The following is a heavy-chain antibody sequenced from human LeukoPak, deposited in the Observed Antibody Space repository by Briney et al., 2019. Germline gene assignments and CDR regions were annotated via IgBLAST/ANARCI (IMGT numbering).Heavy chain of an antibody. Sequence: PGGSLRLSCVASGFTFNNYTMRWVRQAPGKGLEWVSAISGSGDSTYYADSVKGRFTISRDNSKHTLYLQMNSLRVEDTAVYYCTKPDCPSTSCYTLDYWDQGILVTVSS. J-gene: IGHJ4*02. CDR2: ISGSGDST. CDR1: GFTFNNYT. D-gene: IGHD2-2*02. CDR3: TKPDCPSTSCYTLDY. V-gene: IGHV3-23*01.